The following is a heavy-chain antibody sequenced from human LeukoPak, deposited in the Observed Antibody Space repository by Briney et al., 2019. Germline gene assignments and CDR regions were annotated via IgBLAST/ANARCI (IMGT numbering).Heavy chain of an antibody. CDR1: SGSINSGDYY. CDR3: ARLGTAPFDY. Sequence: SQTLSLTCTVSSGSINSGDYYWSWIRQPPGKGLEWIGYISYTGTTYYNPSLKSRVTISEDTSKNLFSLKLNSVTAADTAVYYCARLGTAPFDYWGQGTLVTVSS. CDR2: ISYTGTT. J-gene: IGHJ4*02. V-gene: IGHV4-30-4*08. D-gene: IGHD2-21*02.